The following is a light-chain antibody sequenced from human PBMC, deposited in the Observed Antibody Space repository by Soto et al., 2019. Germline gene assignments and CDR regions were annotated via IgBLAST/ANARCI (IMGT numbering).Light chain of an antibody. CDR2: GAS. Sequence: EMRLTQSPGTLSLSPGERATLSCRASQSVSSNYLAWYQQKLGQAPMLLIYGASSRATCIPDRFSGSGSGTDFTLTISRLEPEDFPVYYCQEYGSSPRTFGQGTKVDIK. J-gene: IGKJ1*01. CDR3: QEYGSSPRT. CDR1: QSVSSNY. V-gene: IGKV3-20*01.